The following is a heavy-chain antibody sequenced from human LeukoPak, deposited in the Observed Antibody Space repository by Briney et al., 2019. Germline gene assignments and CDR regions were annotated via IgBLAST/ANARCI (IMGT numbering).Heavy chain of an antibody. CDR3: ASGYYYGSGTIDY. CDR2: IYSGGST. V-gene: IGHV3-66*01. D-gene: IGHD3-10*01. CDR1: GFTVSSNY. Sequence: GGSLRLSCAASGFTVSSNYMSWVRQAPGKGLEWVSVIYSGGSTYYADSVKGRFTISRDNSKNTLYLQMNSLRAEDTAVYYCASGYYYGSGTIDYWGQGTLVTVSS. J-gene: IGHJ4*02.